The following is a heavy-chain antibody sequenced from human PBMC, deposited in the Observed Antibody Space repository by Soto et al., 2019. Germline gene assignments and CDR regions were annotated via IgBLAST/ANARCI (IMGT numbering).Heavy chain of an antibody. CDR3: VRGTTAPGLDH. Sequence: EVQLVESGGGLVQPGGSLRLSCAASGFTFSSYWINWVRQTPGKGLEWVANIKGDGSEKYYVDSLKGRFTISRDNAKNSLYMHMNSLRDEATAVYYCVRGTTAPGLDHWGEGTLVTVSS. V-gene: IGHV3-7*01. D-gene: IGHD1-1*01. CDR1: GFTFSSYW. CDR2: IKGDGSEK. J-gene: IGHJ4*02.